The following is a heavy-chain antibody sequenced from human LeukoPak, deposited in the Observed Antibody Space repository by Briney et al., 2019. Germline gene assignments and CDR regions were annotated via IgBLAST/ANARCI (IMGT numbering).Heavy chain of an antibody. Sequence: GGSLRLSCAAFGFTFSRSGMHWVRQAPGKGLEWVSVISGSGGSTYYADSVKGRFTISRDNSKNTLFLQMNSLRAEDTAVYYCAKLDPSGWYFDYWGQGTLVTVSS. CDR2: ISGSGGST. V-gene: IGHV3-23*01. D-gene: IGHD6-19*01. CDR1: GFTFSRSG. CDR3: AKLDPSGWYFDY. J-gene: IGHJ4*02.